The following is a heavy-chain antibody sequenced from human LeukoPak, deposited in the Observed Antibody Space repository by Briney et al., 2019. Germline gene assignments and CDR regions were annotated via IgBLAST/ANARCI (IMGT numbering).Heavy chain of an antibody. D-gene: IGHD3-3*01. J-gene: IGHJ3*02. CDR1: AGSISGQY. V-gene: IGHV4-59*11. CDR2: IHYSGST. Sequence: PSETLSLTCSVSAGSISGQYWTWIRQPPGKRMEWNGYIHYSGSTNYHPSLKTRVTISIDTSKTQFSLKLRAGAAAAPPVNYCARVYDFWSGYSDGAFDMCGEGTMVTVSS. CDR3: ARVYDFWSGYSDGAFDM.